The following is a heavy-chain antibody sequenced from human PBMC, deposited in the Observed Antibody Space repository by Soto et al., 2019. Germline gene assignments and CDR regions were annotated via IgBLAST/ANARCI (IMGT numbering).Heavy chain of an antibody. V-gene: IGHV4-4*07. J-gene: IGHJ4*02. CDR1: GDSFKSYY. CDR2: IFSSGNT. D-gene: IGHD5-18*01. CDR3: ARDRGYTYDHLDH. Sequence: QVQLQESGPGLVKPSETLSLTCTVSGDSFKSYYWSWIRQPAGKGLEWIGRIFSSGNTNYNPFLRSRVTMSVNTSKNQFSLKLSFVTAADTAVYYCARDRGYTYDHLDHWGRGTVVTVSA.